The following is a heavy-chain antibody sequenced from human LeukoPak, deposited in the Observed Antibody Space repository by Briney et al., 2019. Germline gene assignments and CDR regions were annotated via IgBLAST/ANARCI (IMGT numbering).Heavy chain of an antibody. CDR3: AKDSSADDSSGYSYYFDY. CDR1: GFTFSDYY. J-gene: IGHJ4*02. D-gene: IGHD3-22*01. V-gene: IGHV3-11*05. Sequence: GGSLRLSCAASGFTFSDYYMSWIRQAPGKGLEWVSYISSSSSYTNYADSVKGRFTISRDNAKNSLYLQMNSLRAEDTAVYYCAKDSSADDSSGYSYYFDYRGQGTLVTVSS. CDR2: ISSSSSYT.